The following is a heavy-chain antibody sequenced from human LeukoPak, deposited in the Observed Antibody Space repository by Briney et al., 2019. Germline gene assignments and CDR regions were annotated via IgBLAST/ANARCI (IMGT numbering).Heavy chain of an antibody. CDR3: AKEGDQSRGCLDA. J-gene: IGHJ6*04. V-gene: IGHV3-33*06. CDR2: IWHDGSVE. Sequence: GRCLRLSCTASGFMFSRLGMQWVRQAPGEGLEWVAMIWHDGSVEEYADSVKGRFTISRDNSQNTLYLQMNSLRDDDTAVYYCAKEGDQSRGCLDAWGKGTTVSISS. CDR1: GFMFSRLG. D-gene: IGHD3-16*01.